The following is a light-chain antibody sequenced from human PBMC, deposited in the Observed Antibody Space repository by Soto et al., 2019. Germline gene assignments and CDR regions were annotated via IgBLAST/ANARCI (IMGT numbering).Light chain of an antibody. V-gene: IGLV2-14*03. Sequence: QSALTQPASVSGSPGQSITISCTGTSSDIGGYNYVSWYQQHPGKAPKLIIYEVSNRPSGISRRFSGSKSGNTASLTISGLQAEDEADYYCNSYTAGGTIFGTGTKLTVL. CDR2: EVS. CDR3: NSYTAGGTI. J-gene: IGLJ1*01. CDR1: SSDIGGYNY.